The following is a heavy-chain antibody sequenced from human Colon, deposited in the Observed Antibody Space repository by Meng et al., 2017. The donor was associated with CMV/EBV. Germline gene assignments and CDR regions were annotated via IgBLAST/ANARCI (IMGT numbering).Heavy chain of an antibody. CDR3: ASSGRGATNAY. J-gene: IGHJ4*02. Sequence: SETLSLTCTVSGGSISSYYWSWIRQPPGKGLEWIGYIYYSGSTNYNPSLKSRVTISVDTSKNQFSLKLSSVTAADTAVYYCASSGRGATNAYWGQGTLVTVSS. D-gene: IGHD1-26*01. V-gene: IGHV4-59*01. CDR2: IYYSGST. CDR1: GGSISSYY.